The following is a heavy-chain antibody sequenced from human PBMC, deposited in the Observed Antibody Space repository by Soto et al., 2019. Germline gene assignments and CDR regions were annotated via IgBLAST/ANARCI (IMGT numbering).Heavy chain of an antibody. V-gene: IGHV1-2*04. Sequence: QVQLVQSGAEVKKPGASVKVSCKASGYTFTGYYMHWVRQAPGQGLEWMGWINPNSGGTNYAQKFQGWVTMTRETSISTAYMELSRLRSDDTAVYYCARDRPRISEDGPPAWDYYYGMDVWGQGTTVTVSS. CDR1: GYTFTGYY. D-gene: IGHD1-26*01. J-gene: IGHJ6*02. CDR3: ARDRPRISEDGPPAWDYYYGMDV. CDR2: INPNSGGT.